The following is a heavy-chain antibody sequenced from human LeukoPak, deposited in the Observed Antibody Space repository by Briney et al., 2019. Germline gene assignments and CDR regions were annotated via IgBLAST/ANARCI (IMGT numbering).Heavy chain of an antibody. V-gene: IGHV4-34*01. D-gene: IGHD1-26*01. CDR2: INHSGST. Sequence: SETLSLTCAVYGGSFSGYYWSWIRQPPGKGLEWIGEINHSGSTNYNPSLKSRVTISVDTPKNQFSLKLSSVTAADTAVYYCARGPGAAARSIGYWGQGTLVTVSS. J-gene: IGHJ4*02. CDR3: ARGPGAAARSIGY. CDR1: GGSFSGYY.